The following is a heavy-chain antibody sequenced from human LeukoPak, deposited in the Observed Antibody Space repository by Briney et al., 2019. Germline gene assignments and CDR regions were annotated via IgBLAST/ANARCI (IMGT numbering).Heavy chain of an antibody. CDR3: ARDHNYAFDN. V-gene: IGHV3-48*01. D-gene: IGHD1-1*01. Sequence: GGSLRLSCTASGFPFIEYSMNWVRQVPGKGLEWISYIGIDSGNTKYADSVRGRFTISADKAKNSLYLQMNSLRVEDTAVYYCARDHNYAFDNWGRGTLVSVAS. CDR2: IGIDSGNT. J-gene: IGHJ4*02. CDR1: GFPFIEYS.